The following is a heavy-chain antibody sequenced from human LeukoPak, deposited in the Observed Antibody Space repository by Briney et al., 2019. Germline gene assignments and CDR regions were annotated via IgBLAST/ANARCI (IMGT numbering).Heavy chain of an antibody. J-gene: IGHJ4*02. V-gene: IGHV1-2*02. D-gene: IGHD3-22*01. CDR3: ARALLGSYYDSSGYYFDY. CDR2: INPTSGGT. CDR1: GYTFTGYY. Sequence: ASVKVSCKASGYTFTGYYMHWVRQAPGQGLEWMGWINPTSGGTNYAQKFQGRVTMTRDTSISTAYMELSRLRSDDTAVYYCARALLGSYYDSSGYYFDYWGQGTLVTVSS.